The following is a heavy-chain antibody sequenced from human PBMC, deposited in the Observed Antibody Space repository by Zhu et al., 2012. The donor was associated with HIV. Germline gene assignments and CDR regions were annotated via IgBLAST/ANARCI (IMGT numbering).Heavy chain of an antibody. CDR1: GGSFSGFY. CDR2: ISQSGDS. CDR3: ARGGFRYSASGSYSFDY. V-gene: IGHV4-34*01. J-gene: IGHJ4*02. Sequence: QVQLQQWGAGLLKPSETLSLTCAVYGGSFSGFYWSWIRQPPGKGLEWIEEISQSGDSNYVPSLKSRVTLSVDTSKNQFSLKLNSVTAADTAVYYCARGGFRYSASGSYSFDYWGQGTLVTVSS. D-gene: IGHD3-10*01.